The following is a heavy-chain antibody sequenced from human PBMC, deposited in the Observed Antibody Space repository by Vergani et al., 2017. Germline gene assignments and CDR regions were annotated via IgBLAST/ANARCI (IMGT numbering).Heavy chain of an antibody. J-gene: IGHJ3*02. CDR3: ARDLGILLPSPASDDAFDI. D-gene: IGHD3-9*01. CDR2: IIPIFGTA. Sequence: QVQLVQSGAEVKKPGSSVKVSCKASGGTFSSYAISWVRQAPGQGLEWMGGIIPIFGTANYAQKFQGRVTITAYESTSTAYMELSSLRSEDTAVYYCARDLGILLPSPASDDAFDIWGQGTMVTVSS. CDR1: GGTFSSYA. V-gene: IGHV1-69*01.